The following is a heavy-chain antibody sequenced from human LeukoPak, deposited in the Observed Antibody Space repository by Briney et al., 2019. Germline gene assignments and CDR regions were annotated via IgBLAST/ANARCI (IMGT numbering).Heavy chain of an antibody. V-gene: IGHV4-59*08. CDR2: IYYSGST. D-gene: IGHD3-10*01. CDR1: GGSISRYY. CDR3: ARSPRNVRGVINDY. Sequence: PSQTLALTCAVSGGSISRYYWTWIRQPPGKGLEWIGYIYYSGSTNYNPSLKSRVTISVDTSKYQFSLKLSSVTAADTAVYYCARSPRNVRGVINDYWGQGTLVTVSS. J-gene: IGHJ4*02.